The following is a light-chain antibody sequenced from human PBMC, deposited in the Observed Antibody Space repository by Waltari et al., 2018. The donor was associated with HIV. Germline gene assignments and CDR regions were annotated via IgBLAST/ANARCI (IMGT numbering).Light chain of an antibody. CDR3: ATWDDALSGPV. CDR2: SNN. J-gene: IGLJ3*02. V-gene: IGLV1-44*01. CDR1: RSNIGSNP. Sequence: QSVLTPPPSASGTPGQRVIISCSGNRSNIGSNPVNWYQQFSGAAPTLLIYSNNQRPSAVPDRFSGSKSGSAASLAISGLKSEDEADYHCATWDDALSGPVFGAGTKLTV.